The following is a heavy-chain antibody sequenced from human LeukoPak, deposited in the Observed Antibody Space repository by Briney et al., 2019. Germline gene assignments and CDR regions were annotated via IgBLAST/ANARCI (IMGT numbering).Heavy chain of an antibody. CDR2: INHDGSEK. D-gene: IGHD4-23*01. CDR1: GFKFSSYW. V-gene: IGHV3-7*05. Sequence: GGSLRLSCAASGFKFSSYWMSWVRQAPGKGLEWVANINHDGSEKYYVDSVRGRFTISRDNAKNSLYLQMNSLRAEDTAVYYCAANGGPFDFWGQGTLVTVSS. CDR3: AANGGPFDF. J-gene: IGHJ4*02.